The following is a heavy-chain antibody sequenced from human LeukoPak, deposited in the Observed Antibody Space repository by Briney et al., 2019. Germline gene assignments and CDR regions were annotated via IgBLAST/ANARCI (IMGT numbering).Heavy chain of an antibody. CDR1: GFTFSNYE. V-gene: IGHV3-48*03. J-gene: IGHJ3*02. CDR2: IRTAGSTI. D-gene: IGHD2-2*01. Sequence: GGSLRLSCAASGFTFSNYEMNWVRQAPGKGLEWVSYIRTAGSTIYYADSVKGRFTISRDDANNSLYLQMNSLRAEDTAVYYSVRGGYCGSSICYSLNAFDIWGQGTTVTVSA. CDR3: VRGGYCGSSICYSLNAFDI.